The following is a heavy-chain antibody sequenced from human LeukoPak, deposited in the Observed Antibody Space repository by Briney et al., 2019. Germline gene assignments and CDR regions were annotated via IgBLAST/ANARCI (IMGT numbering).Heavy chain of an antibody. CDR3: ASSSLGFNPEYYFDY. CDR1: GGTFSSYA. CDR2: IIPIFGTA. D-gene: IGHD6-6*01. Sequence: SVKVSCKASGGTFSSYAISWVRQAPGQGLEWMGGIIPIFGTANYAQKFQGRVTITADESTSTAYMELSGLRSEGTAVYYCASSSLGFNPEYYFDYWGQGTLVTVSS. J-gene: IGHJ4*02. V-gene: IGHV1-69*13.